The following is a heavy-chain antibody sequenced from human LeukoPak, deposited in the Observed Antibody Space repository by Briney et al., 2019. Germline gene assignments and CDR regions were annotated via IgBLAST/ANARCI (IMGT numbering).Heavy chain of an antibody. Sequence: GGSLRLSCVGSGFTFRSHAMSWVRQAPEKGLEFVSGIYENGGTTYYADSVKGRFTISRDNSKNTLYLQMNSLRAEDTAVYYCARDRWEVVVVPAAPGMDVWGQGTTVTVSS. CDR3: ARDRWEVVVVPAAPGMDV. CDR1: GFTFRSHA. J-gene: IGHJ6*02. V-gene: IGHV3-23*01. D-gene: IGHD2-2*01. CDR2: IYENGGTT.